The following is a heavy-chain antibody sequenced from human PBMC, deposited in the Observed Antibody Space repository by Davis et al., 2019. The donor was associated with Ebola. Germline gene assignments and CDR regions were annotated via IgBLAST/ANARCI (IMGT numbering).Heavy chain of an antibody. CDR1: GGSISSYY. J-gene: IGHJ6*02. Sequence: MPSETLSLTCTVSGGSISSYYWNWIRQPPGKGLEWIGYIYYSGTTNYNPSLKRRVTISVDTSKNQFSLNLSSVTAADTAVYYCARALYSATYGMDVWGQGTTVTVSS. CDR3: ARALYSATYGMDV. D-gene: IGHD4-11*01. V-gene: IGHV4-59*01. CDR2: IYYSGTT.